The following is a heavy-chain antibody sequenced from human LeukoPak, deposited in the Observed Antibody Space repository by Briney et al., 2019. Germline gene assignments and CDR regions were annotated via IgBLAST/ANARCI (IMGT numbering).Heavy chain of an antibody. Sequence: PGGSLRLSCAASGFTFSSYAMSWVRQAPGKGLAWVSAISGSGGSTYYADSVKGRFTISRDNSKNTLFLQMNSLRAEDTAVYYCAKGRYYYDSSDAFDIWGQGTMVTVSS. V-gene: IGHV3-23*01. CDR3: AKGRYYYDSSDAFDI. J-gene: IGHJ3*02. CDR1: GFTFSSYA. D-gene: IGHD3-22*01. CDR2: ISGSGGST.